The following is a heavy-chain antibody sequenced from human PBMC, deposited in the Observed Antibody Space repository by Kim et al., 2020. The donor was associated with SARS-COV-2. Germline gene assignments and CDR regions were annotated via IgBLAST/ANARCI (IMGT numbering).Heavy chain of an antibody. J-gene: IGHJ4*02. CDR3: ARHLSAAFDY. D-gene: IGHD6-13*01. CDR1: GGSISSSSYY. V-gene: IGHV4-39*01. Sequence: SETLSLTCTVSGGSISSSSYYWGWIRQPPGKGLEWIGSIYYSGSTYYNPSLKSRVTISVDTSKNQFSLKLSSVTAADTAVYYCARHLSAAFDYWGQGTL. CDR2: IYYSGST.